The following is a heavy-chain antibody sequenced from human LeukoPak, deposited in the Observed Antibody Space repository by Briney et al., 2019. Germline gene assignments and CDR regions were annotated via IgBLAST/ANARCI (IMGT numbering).Heavy chain of an antibody. V-gene: IGHV3-30*04. CDR2: ISTDGRYN. CDR3: ARSLIPGRWYFDL. CDR1: GFTVSSFP. Sequence: PGQSLRLACSVSGFTVSSFPFDWVRQAPGKGREWVAAISTDGRYNYHGESVKGRFTISRDNPMNTLYLQMNGLRPDDTAVYYCARSLIPGRWYFDLWGRGTLVTVSS. D-gene: IGHD3-16*01. J-gene: IGHJ2*01.